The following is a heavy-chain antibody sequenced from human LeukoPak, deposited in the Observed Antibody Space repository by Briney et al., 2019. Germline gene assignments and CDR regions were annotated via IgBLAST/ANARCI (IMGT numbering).Heavy chain of an antibody. CDR2: ISGNGGRT. CDR1: GFTFSSYA. Sequence: WGSLRLSCAASGFTFSSYAMSWVRQAPGKGLEWVSAISGNGGRTYYADSVKGRFTISRDNSRNTLFLQMNSLRAEDTAVYYCAKVAEMDTILGKFDNWGQGTLLTVSS. D-gene: IGHD5-24*01. CDR3: AKVAEMDTILGKFDN. V-gene: IGHV3-23*01. J-gene: IGHJ5*02.